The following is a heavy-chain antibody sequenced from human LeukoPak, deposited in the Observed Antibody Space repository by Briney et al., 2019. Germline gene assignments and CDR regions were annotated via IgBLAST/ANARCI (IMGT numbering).Heavy chain of an antibody. CDR3: ARAPYGYSYELYYFDY. Sequence: GGSLRLSCAASGFTFTSFSMNWVRQAPGKGLEWVAVIWYDGSNKYYADSVKGRFTISRDNSKNTLYLQMNSLRAEDTAVYYCARAPYGYSYELYYFDYWGQGTLVTVSS. CDR1: GFTFTSFS. V-gene: IGHV3-33*08. D-gene: IGHD5-18*01. J-gene: IGHJ4*02. CDR2: IWYDGSNK.